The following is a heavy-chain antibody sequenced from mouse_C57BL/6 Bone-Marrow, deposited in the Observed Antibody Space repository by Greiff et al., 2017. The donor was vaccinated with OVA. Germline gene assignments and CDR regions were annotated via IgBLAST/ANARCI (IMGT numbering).Heavy chain of an antibody. V-gene: IGHV3-6*01. CDR2: ISYDGSN. Sequence: VQLKESGPGLVKPSPSLSLTCSVTGYSITSGYYWNWIRQFPGNKLEWMGYISYDGSNNYNPSLKNRISITRDTSKNQFFLKLNSVTTEDTATYYCARVLMAGYFDVWGTGTTVTVSS. CDR1: GYSITSGYY. CDR3: ARVLMAGYFDV. J-gene: IGHJ1*03.